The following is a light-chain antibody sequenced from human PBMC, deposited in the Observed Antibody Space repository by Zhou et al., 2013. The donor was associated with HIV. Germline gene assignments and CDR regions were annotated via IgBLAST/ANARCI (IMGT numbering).Light chain of an antibody. CDR3: QQLNSYPLT. J-gene: IGKJ4*01. Sequence: EIVLTQSPGTLSLSPGERATLSCRASQSVNNNVAWYQQKPGQAPRLLIYGVSTRATAVPDRFSGSGSGTEFTLTISSLEPEDFATYYCQQLNSYPLTFGGGTKVEIK. CDR2: GVS. V-gene: IGKV3-15*01. CDR1: QSVNNN.